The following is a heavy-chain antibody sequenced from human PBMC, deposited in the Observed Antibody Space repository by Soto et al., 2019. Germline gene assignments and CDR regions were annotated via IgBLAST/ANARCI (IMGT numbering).Heavy chain of an antibody. V-gene: IGHV3-7*01. D-gene: IGHD1-20*01. CDR1: GFTFSSYW. CDR3: ARDLTSITGNNYYYYYGMDV. Sequence: GGSLRFSCAASGFTFSSYWMSWVRQAPGKGLEWVANIKQDGSEKYYVDSVKGRFTISRDNAKNSLYLQMNSLRAEDTAVYYCARDLTSITGNNYYYYYGMDVWGQGTTVTVSS. J-gene: IGHJ6*02. CDR2: IKQDGSEK.